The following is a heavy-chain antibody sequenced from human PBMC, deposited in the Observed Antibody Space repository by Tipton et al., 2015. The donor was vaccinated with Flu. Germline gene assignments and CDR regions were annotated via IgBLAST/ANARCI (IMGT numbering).Heavy chain of an antibody. J-gene: IGHJ4*02. CDR3: ARGPGRYSSGWYFVDY. Sequence: TLSLTCTVSGCSISSSSYYWGWIRQPPGKGLEWIGSIYYSGSTYYNPSLKSRVTISVDTSKNQFSLKLSSVTAADTAVYYCARGPGRYSSGWYFVDYWGQGTLVTVSS. CDR1: GCSISSSSYY. CDR2: IYYSGST. D-gene: IGHD6-19*01. V-gene: IGHV4-39*07.